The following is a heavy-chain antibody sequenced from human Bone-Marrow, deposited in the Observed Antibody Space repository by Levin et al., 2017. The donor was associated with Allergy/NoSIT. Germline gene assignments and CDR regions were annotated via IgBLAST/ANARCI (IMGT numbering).Heavy chain of an antibody. D-gene: IGHD6-19*01. V-gene: IGHV3-30-3*01. CDR3: ARDLDSSGWYYAFDI. Sequence: GESLKISCAASGFTFSSYAMHWVRQAPGKGLEWVAVISYDGSNKYYADSVKGRFTISRDNSKNTLYLQMNSLRAEDTAVYYCARDLDSSGWYYAFDIWGQGTMVTVSS. J-gene: IGHJ3*02. CDR1: GFTFSSYA. CDR2: ISYDGSNK.